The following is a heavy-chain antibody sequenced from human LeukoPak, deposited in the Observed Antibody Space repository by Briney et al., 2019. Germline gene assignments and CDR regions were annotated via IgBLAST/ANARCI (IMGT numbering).Heavy chain of an antibody. J-gene: IGHJ4*02. V-gene: IGHV3-21*01. CDR1: GFALNSYS. CDR3: ARDVGDGEYFFDF. D-gene: IGHD3-16*01. CDR2: ISSTSAYI. Sequence: PGGSLRLSCAASGFALNSYSLSWVRQAPWKGLEWVSSISSTSAYIHYADSVKGRFTVSRDNAKNSLYLQMNNMRVSDTAVYFCARDVGDGEYFFDFWGQGTLVSVSS.